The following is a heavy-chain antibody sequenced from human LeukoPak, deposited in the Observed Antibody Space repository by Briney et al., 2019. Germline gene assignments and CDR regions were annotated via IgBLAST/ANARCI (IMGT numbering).Heavy chain of an antibody. CDR2: IGGGGDGT. D-gene: IGHD3-3*01. CDR1: GFTLSNNS. J-gene: IGHJ4*02. CDR3: AKDGQTIDYLEY. Sequence: QTGGSLRLSCAASGFTLSNNSMSWVRQAPGKGLEWVSTIGGGGDGTYYAESVKGRFTISRDNSKNTVYLQMHSLRVGDTAVYYCAKDGQTIDYLEYWGQGALVTVSS. V-gene: IGHV3-23*01.